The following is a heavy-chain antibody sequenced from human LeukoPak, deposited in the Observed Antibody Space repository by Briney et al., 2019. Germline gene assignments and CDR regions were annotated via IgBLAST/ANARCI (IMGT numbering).Heavy chain of an antibody. J-gene: IGHJ4*02. CDR1: GFTFSSYS. V-gene: IGHV3-48*01. Sequence: PGGSLRLSCAASGFTFSSYSMNWVRQAPGKGLEWVSYISSSGSTIYYADSVKGRFTISRDNSRNTLYLQMNSLRVEDTAVYYCAKGSPAPDYWGQGILVTVS. CDR3: AKGSPAPDY. CDR2: ISSSGSTI.